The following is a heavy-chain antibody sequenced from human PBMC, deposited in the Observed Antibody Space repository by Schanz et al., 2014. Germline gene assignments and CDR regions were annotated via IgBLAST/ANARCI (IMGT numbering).Heavy chain of an antibody. V-gene: IGHV3-23*04. D-gene: IGHD3-10*01. J-gene: IGHJ4*02. CDR3: AKDQGSYGSGSYSYFDY. Sequence: DVQLAESGGGLVQPGGSLRLSCAASGFTLSSYALSWVRQSPGKGLEWVSAISGSGASTYYADSVKGRFTISRDNSKNTLYLQMNSLRAEDTAVYYCAKDQGSYGSGSYSYFDYWGQGTLATVSS. CDR1: GFTLSSYA. CDR2: ISGSGAST.